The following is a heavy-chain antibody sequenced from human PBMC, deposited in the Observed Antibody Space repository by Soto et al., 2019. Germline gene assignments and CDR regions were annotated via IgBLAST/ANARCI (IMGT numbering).Heavy chain of an antibody. Sequence: DSGKVSCKASGYTFTSYDINWVRQATGQGLEWMGWMNPNSGNTGYAQKFQGRVTMTRNTSISTAYMELSSLRSEDTAVYYCARGERSCSGGSCVYYFDYWGQGTLVTVSS. V-gene: IGHV1-8*01. CDR2: MNPNSGNT. J-gene: IGHJ4*02. CDR1: GYTFTSYD. D-gene: IGHD2-15*01. CDR3: ARGERSCSGGSCVYYFDY.